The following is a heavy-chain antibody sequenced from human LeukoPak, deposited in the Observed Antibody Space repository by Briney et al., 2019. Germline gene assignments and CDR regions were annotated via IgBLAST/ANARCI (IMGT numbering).Heavy chain of an antibody. CDR1: GFTFSSYC. CDR2: ISSSSSYI. V-gene: IGHV3-21*01. Sequence: PGGSLTLSCAASGFTFSSYCMNWVRRAPAKGLEWVSSISSSSSYIYYADSVKGRFTISRDNAKNSLYLQMNSLRAEDTAVYYCARVSGYGGYSGYDPADYWGQGTLVTVSS. CDR3: ARVSGYGGYSGYDPADY. D-gene: IGHD5-12*01. J-gene: IGHJ4*02.